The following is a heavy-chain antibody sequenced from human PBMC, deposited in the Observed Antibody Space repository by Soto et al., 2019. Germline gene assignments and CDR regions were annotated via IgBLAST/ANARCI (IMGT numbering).Heavy chain of an antibody. D-gene: IGHD6-19*01. Sequence: EVQLVESGGGLVQPGGSLRLSCAASGFTFSSYSMNWVRQAPGKGLEWVSYISSSSSTIYYADSVKGRFTISRDNAKNSLYLQMNSLRDEDTAVYYCARVSYSSGWYWYFDLWGRGTLVTVSS. J-gene: IGHJ2*01. CDR2: ISSSSSTI. V-gene: IGHV3-48*02. CDR3: ARVSYSSGWYWYFDL. CDR1: GFTFSSYS.